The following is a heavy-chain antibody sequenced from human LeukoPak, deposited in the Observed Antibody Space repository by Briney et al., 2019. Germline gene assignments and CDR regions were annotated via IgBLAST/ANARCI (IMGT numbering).Heavy chain of an antibody. CDR2: INPNSGGT. D-gene: IGHD1-26*01. J-gene: IGHJ4*02. Sequence: ASVKVSCKASGYIISSDGMNWVRQAPGQGLEWMGWINPNSGGTNYAQKFQGRVTMTRDTSISTAYMELSRLRSDDTAVYYCARSLYSGSYYRFGYWGQGTLVTVSS. CDR3: ARSLYSGSYYRFGY. CDR1: GYIISSDG. V-gene: IGHV1-2*02.